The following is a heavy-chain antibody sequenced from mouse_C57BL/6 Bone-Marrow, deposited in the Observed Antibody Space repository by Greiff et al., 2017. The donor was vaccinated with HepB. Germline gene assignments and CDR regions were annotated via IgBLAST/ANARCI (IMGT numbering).Heavy chain of an antibody. V-gene: IGHV1-53*01. D-gene: IGHD1-1*01. CDR2: INPSNGGT. CDR3: ASERGYYYGSSGDWYFDV. J-gene: IGHJ1*03. CDR1: GYTFTSYW. Sequence: QVQLQQPGTELVKPGASVKLSCKASGYTFTSYWVHWVKQRPGQGLEWIGNINPSNGGTNYNEKFKSKATLTVDKSSSTAYMQLSSLTSEDSAVYYCASERGYYYGSSGDWYFDVWGTGTTVTVSS.